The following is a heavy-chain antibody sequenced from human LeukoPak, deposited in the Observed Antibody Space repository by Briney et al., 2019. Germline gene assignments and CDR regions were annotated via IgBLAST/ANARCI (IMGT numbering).Heavy chain of an antibody. D-gene: IGHD3-22*01. Sequence: GGSLRLSCTASGFTFGDYAMSWFRQAPGKGLEWVGFIRSKAYGGTTEYAASVKGRFTISRDDSKSIAYLQMNSLKTEDTAVYYCTRDNQGSGYYPSWFDPWGQGTLVTVSS. CDR3: TRDNQGSGYYPSWFDP. V-gene: IGHV3-49*03. CDR2: IRSKAYGGTT. J-gene: IGHJ5*02. CDR1: GFTFGDYA.